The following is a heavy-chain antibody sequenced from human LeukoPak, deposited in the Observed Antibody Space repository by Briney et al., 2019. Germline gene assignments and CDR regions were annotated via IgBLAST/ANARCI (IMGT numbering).Heavy chain of an antibody. Sequence: SETLSLTCTVSGGSIRSGDYYWSWIRQPPGKGLEWIGYIYHSGSTYYNPSLKSRVTISVDRSKNQFSLKLSSVTAADTAVYYCARDSYCSSTSCYFFGEQDGFDIWGQGTMVTVSS. D-gene: IGHD2-2*01. CDR3: ARDSYCSSTSCYFFGEQDGFDI. V-gene: IGHV4-30-2*01. CDR1: GGSIRSGDYY. J-gene: IGHJ3*02. CDR2: IYHSGST.